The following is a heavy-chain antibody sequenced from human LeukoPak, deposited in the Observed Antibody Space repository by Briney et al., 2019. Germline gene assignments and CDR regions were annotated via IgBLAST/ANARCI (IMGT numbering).Heavy chain of an antibody. J-gene: IGHJ4*02. Sequence: SETLSLTCTVSGGSISSYYWGWIRQAPGKGLEWIGYIYYSGSTNYNPSLKSRVTISVDTSKNQFSLKLSSVTAADTAVYYCASSLSGYGDRFFDFWGQGALVTVSS. CDR1: GGSISSYY. D-gene: IGHD2-21*02. V-gene: IGHV4-59*08. CDR3: ASSLSGYGDRFFDF. CDR2: IYYSGST.